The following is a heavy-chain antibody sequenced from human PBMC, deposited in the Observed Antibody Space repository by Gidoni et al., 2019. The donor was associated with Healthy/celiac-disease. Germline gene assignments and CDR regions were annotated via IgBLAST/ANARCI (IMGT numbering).Heavy chain of an antibody. Sequence: EVQLVQSGAEVKKPGESLKISCKGSGYSFTSYWIGWVRQMPGKGLEWMGIIYPGDSDTRYSPSFQGQVTISADKSISTAYLQWSSLKASDTAMYYCARQGYSYGYYDFALHYGMDVWGQGTTVTVSS. CDR3: ARQGYSYGYYDFALHYGMDV. CDR1: GYSFTSYW. CDR2: IYPGDSDT. D-gene: IGHD5-18*01. V-gene: IGHV5-51*01. J-gene: IGHJ6*02.